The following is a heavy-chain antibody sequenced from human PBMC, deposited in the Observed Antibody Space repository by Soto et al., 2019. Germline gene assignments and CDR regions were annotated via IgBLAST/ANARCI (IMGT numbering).Heavy chain of an antibody. Sequence: GSTLVNPTQTLTLTCIFSGFSLRTSGVGVGWIRQPPGKALEWLGFIYWNDDKRYSPSLKSRLTITKDTSKNQVVLTMTNMDPVDTATYYCAKSGSSGWYGWFDPWGQGTLVTVSS. CDR3: AKSGSSGWYGWFDP. CDR1: GFSLRTSGVG. D-gene: IGHD6-19*01. J-gene: IGHJ5*02. V-gene: IGHV2-5*01. CDR2: IYWNDDK.